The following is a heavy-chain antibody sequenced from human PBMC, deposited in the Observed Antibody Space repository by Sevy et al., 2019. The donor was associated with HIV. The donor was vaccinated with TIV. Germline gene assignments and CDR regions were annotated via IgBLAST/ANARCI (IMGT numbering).Heavy chain of an antibody. CDR2: IIPIFGTA. D-gene: IGHD6-6*01. J-gene: IGHJ3*02. CDR3: ARDAKYSSSSGAFDI. V-gene: IGHV1-69*13. CDR1: GGTFSSYA. Sequence: ASVKVSCKASGGTFSSYAISWVRQAPGQGLEWMGGIIPIFGTANYAQKFQGRVTITADESTSTAYTELSSLRSEDTAVYYCARDAKYSSSSGAFDIWGQGTMVTVSS.